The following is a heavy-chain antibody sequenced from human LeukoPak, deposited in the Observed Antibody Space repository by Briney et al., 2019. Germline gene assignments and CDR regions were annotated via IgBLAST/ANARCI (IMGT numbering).Heavy chain of an antibody. V-gene: IGHV3-23*01. CDR1: GFTFSSYA. CDR3: AKWGDYDILTGYYDSDY. D-gene: IGHD3-9*01. CDR2: IVGSGSST. Sequence: GASLRLSCAASGFTFSSYAMSWVRQAPGKGLEWVSAIVGSGSSTYYADSVKGRFTISRDNSKNTLYLQLNRLRAEDTAVYYCAKWGDYDILTGYYDSDYWGQGTLVTVSS. J-gene: IGHJ4*02.